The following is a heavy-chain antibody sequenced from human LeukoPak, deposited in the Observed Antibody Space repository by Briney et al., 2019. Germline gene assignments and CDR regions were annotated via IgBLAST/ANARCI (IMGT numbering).Heavy chain of an antibody. Sequence: GGSLRLSCAASGFTFSSYGIHWVRQAPGKGLEWVAIIWYDGSNKYYADSVRGRFTISRDNSKNTLYLQMNSLRAEDTAVYYCARDPWDDVSGFSGDYWGQGTLVTVSS. CDR1: GFTFSSYG. CDR3: ARDPWDDVSGFSGDY. D-gene: IGHD3-22*01. V-gene: IGHV3-33*01. J-gene: IGHJ4*02. CDR2: IWYDGSNK.